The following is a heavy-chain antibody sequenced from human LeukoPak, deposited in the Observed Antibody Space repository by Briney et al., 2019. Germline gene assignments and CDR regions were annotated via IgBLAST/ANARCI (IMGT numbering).Heavy chain of an antibody. D-gene: IGHD3-22*01. Sequence: ASVKVSCKASGYTFTSYYMHWVRQAPGQGLEWXXXXXPSGGSTSYAQKFQGRVTMTRDTSTSTVYMELSSLRSEDTAVYYCARGRVYYDSSGYQGLDYWGQGTLVTVSS. CDR3: ARGRVYYDSSGYQGLDY. CDR2: XXPSGGST. J-gene: IGHJ4*02. CDR1: GYTFTSYY. V-gene: IGHV1-46*01.